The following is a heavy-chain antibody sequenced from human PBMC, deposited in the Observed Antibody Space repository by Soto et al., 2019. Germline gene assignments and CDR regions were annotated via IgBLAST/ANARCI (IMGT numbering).Heavy chain of an antibody. V-gene: IGHV3-30*03. CDR2: ISYNGISK. CDR3: AFNWNDIYSMDV. D-gene: IGHD1-1*01. CDR1: GFTFSSYL. Sequence: QVQLVEAGGGVVQPGKSLRLSCAASGFTFSSYLMHWVRQAPGKGLEWVALISYNGISKNYADSVKGRFTVSRDNSKNRLYLQMNSLRVEDTAVYYCAFNWNDIYSMDVWGKGTTVTVSS. J-gene: IGHJ6*03.